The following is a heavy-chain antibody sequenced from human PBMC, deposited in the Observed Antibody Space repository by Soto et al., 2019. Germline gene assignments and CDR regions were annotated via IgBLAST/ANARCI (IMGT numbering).Heavy chain of an antibody. CDR3: ARGRRDYSGYYGYYFDY. V-gene: IGHV1-2*04. J-gene: IGHJ4*02. Sequence: ASVKVSCKASGYTFTSYGISWVRQAPGQGLEWMGWINPDSGGTNYAQQFQGWVTMTRDTSISTAYMDLNRLRSDDTAVYYCARGRRDYSGYYGYYFDYWGQGALVTVSS. CDR1: GYTFTSYG. D-gene: IGHD3-22*01. CDR2: INPDSGGT.